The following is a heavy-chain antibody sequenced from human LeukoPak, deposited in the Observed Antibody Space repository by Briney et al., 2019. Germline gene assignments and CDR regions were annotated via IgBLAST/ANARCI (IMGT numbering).Heavy chain of an antibody. CDR3: ARGGGYSYGYAGWFDP. CDR2: INHSGST. Sequence: PSETLSLTCAVYGGSFSGYYWSWIRQPPGKGLEWIGEINHSGSTNYNPPLKSRVTISVDTSKNQFSLKLSSVTAADAAVYYCARGGGYSYGYAGWFDPWGQGTLVTVSS. J-gene: IGHJ5*02. D-gene: IGHD5-18*01. CDR1: GGSFSGYY. V-gene: IGHV4-34*01.